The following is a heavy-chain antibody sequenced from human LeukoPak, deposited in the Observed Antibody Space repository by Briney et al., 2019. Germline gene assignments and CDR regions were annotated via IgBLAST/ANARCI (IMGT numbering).Heavy chain of an antibody. V-gene: IGHV3-23*01. J-gene: IGHJ3*02. CDR2: ISASGRNT. Sequence: GGSLRLSCAASGFTFSSYAMSWVRQAPGKGLEWVSVISASGRNTYYADSVKGRFNISRDNSKNTLYLQMNSLRDEDTAVYYCARDYAYAFDIWGQGTMVTVSS. CDR3: ARDYAYAFDI. D-gene: IGHD4-17*01. CDR1: GFTFSSYA.